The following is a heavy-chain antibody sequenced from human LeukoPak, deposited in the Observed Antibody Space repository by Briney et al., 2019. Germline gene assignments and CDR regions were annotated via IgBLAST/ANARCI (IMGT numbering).Heavy chain of an antibody. D-gene: IGHD6-19*01. CDR3: ARDGGSSGWGYYYYYMDV. CDR2: IYTSGST. V-gene: IGHV4-4*07. CDR1: GGSISSYY. Sequence: PSETLSLTCTVSGGSISSYYWSWIRQPAGKGLEWIGRIYTSGSTNYNPSLKSRVTMSVDTSKNQFSLKLSSVTAADTAVYYCARDGGSSGWGYYYYYMDVWGKGTTVTVSS. J-gene: IGHJ6*03.